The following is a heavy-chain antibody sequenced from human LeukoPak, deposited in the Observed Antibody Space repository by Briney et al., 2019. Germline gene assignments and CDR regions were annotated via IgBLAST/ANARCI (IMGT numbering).Heavy chain of an antibody. Sequence: PGGSLTLSCVASGFTFSSYWMSWVRQAPGNGLEWVANIKQDGSEKYYVDSVKGRFTISRDNAKNSLYLQMNSLRAEDTAVYYCARLTGSYYPYWGQGTLVTVSS. D-gene: IGHD1-26*01. CDR3: ARLTGSYYPY. V-gene: IGHV3-7*03. CDR2: IKQDGSEK. CDR1: GFTFSSYW. J-gene: IGHJ4*02.